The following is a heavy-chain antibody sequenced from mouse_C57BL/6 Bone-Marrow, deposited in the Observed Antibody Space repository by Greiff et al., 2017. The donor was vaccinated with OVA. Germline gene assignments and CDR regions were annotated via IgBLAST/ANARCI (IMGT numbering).Heavy chain of an antibody. Sequence: EVQLQESGGGLVKPGGSLKLSCAASGFTFSDYGMHWVRQAPEKGLEWVAYISSGSSTIYYADTVKGRFTISRDNAKNTLFLQMTSLRSEDTAMYYCARAYDGYVDYWGQGTTLTVSS. D-gene: IGHD2-3*01. J-gene: IGHJ2*01. CDR3: ARAYDGYVDY. V-gene: IGHV5-17*01. CDR1: GFTFSDYG. CDR2: ISSGSSTI.